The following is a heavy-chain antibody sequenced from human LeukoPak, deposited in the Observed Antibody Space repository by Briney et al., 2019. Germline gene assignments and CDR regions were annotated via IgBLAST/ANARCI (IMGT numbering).Heavy chain of an antibody. Sequence: SETLSLTCAVYGGSFSGYYWSWIRQPPGKGLERIGEINHSGSTNYNPSLKSRVTISVDTSKNQFSLKLSSVTAADTAVYYCARGLPLRYFDRYSRAPVAFDIWGQGTMVTVSS. CDR2: INHSGST. CDR1: GGSFSGYY. V-gene: IGHV4-34*01. CDR3: ARGLPLRYFDRYSRAPVAFDI. J-gene: IGHJ3*02. D-gene: IGHD3-9*01.